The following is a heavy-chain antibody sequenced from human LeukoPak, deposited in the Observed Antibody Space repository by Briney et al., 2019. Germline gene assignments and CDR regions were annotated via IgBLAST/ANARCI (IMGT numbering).Heavy chain of an antibody. CDR1: GYTFTSYA. CDR3: ARAWNLYCSSTSCYRGPYNWFDP. V-gene: IGHV1-3*01. Sequence: ASVKVSCKASGYTFTSYAMHWVRQAPGQRLEWMGWINAGNGNTKYSQKFQGRVTITRDTSASTAYMELSSLRSEDTAVYYCARAWNLYCSSTSCYRGPYNWFDPWGQGTLVTVSS. D-gene: IGHD2-2*02. J-gene: IGHJ5*02. CDR2: INAGNGNT.